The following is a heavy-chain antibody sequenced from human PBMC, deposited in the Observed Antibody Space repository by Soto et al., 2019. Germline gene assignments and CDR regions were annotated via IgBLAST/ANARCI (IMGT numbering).Heavy chain of an antibody. CDR1: GFTFSSYD. Sequence: GGSLRLSCAAPGFTFSSYDMHWVRQATGKGLEWVSAIGTAGDTYYPGSVKGRFTISRENAKNSLYLQMNSLRAEDTAVYYCARDLSITGTTMDVWGQGTTVTVSS. CDR3: ARDLSITGTTMDV. D-gene: IGHD1-7*01. V-gene: IGHV3-13*01. J-gene: IGHJ6*02. CDR2: IGTAGDT.